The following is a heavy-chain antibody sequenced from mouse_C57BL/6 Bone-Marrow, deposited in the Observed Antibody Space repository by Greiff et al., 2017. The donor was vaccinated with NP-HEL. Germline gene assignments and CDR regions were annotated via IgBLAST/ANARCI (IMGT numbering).Heavy chain of an antibody. Sequence: VQLQQSVAELVRPGASVKLSCTASGFNIKNTYMHWVKQRPEQGLEWIGRIDPANGNTKYAPKFQGKATITADKSSNTAYLQLSSLTSEDTAVYYCGRSEGIYDGYYGFAYWGQGTLVTVSA. CDR2: IDPANGNT. CDR1: GFNIKNTY. V-gene: IGHV14-3*01. J-gene: IGHJ3*01. D-gene: IGHD2-3*01. CDR3: GRSEGIYDGYYGFAY.